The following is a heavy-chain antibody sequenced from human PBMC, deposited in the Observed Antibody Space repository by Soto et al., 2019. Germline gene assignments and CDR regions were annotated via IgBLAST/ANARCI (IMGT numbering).Heavy chain of an antibody. CDR3: AKDLAFYGSSMLCYFDY. CDR1: ALSSSSYA. J-gene: IGHJ4*02. V-gene: IGHV3-23*01. D-gene: IGHD1-26*01. Sequence: PAESRTPACPASALSSSSYALSWVRQAPGKGLEWVSAIGGGGGSTYYADSVKGRFTISRNNSKNTLYRQMNSLRAEDTAVYYCAKDLAFYGSSMLCYFDYWGQGTLVTVSS. CDR2: IGGGGGST.